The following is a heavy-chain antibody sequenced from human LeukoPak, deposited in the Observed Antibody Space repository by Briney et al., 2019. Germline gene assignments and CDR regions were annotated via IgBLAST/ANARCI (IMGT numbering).Heavy chain of an antibody. J-gene: IGHJ4*02. V-gene: IGHV4-38-2*02. CDR1: GYSISSDYY. Sequence: LETLSLTCTVSGYSISSDYYWGWIRQPPGKGLEWIGSFYHSGSTYYNPSLKSRVTISIDTSKNQFSLNLSSLTAADTAMYYCATDGPSHYWGQGTLVTVSS. CDR3: ATDGPSHY. CDR2: FYHSGST.